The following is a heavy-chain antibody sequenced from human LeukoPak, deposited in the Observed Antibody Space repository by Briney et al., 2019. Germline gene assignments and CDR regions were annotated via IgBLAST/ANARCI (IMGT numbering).Heavy chain of an antibody. Sequence: GGSLRLSCAASGFTFGSYAMSWVRQAPGKGLEWVSAISGSGGSTYYADSVKGRFTISRDNSKNTLYLQMNSLRAEDTAVYYCAKDLSTYSSAYKNYFDYWGQGTLVTVSS. CDR3: AKDLSTYSSAYKNYFDY. J-gene: IGHJ4*02. V-gene: IGHV3-23*01. CDR2: ISGSGGST. CDR1: GFTFGSYA. D-gene: IGHD3-22*01.